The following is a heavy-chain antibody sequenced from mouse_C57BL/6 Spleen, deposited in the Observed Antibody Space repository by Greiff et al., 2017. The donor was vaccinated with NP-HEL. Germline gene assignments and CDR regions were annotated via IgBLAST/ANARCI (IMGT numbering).Heavy chain of an antibody. CDR3: ARSRDYDNGFAD. J-gene: IGHJ3*01. CDR2: INPNNGGT. D-gene: IGHD2-4*01. Sequence: EVQLQQSGPELVKPGASVKISCKASGYTFTDYYMNWVKQSHGKSLEWIGDINPNNGGTSYNQKFKGKATLTVDKSSSTAYMELRSLTSEDSAVYYCARSRDYDNGFADWGQGTLVTVSA. V-gene: IGHV1-26*01. CDR1: GYTFTDYY.